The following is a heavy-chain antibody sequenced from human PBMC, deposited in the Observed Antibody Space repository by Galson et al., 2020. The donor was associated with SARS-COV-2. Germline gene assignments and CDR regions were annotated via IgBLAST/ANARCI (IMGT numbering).Heavy chain of an antibody. J-gene: IGHJ1*01. CDR2: LTDNGYGT. V-gene: IGHV3-23*01. CDR3: AKEGGSGWATDYFQH. CDR1: GFTFSSYA. D-gene: IGHD6-19*01. Sequence: GESLKISCAASGFTFSSYAMGWVRQAPGKGLEWVSLLTDNGYGTYYADSVRGRFTISRDNSRNTLYLQMNNLRAKDTAVYYCAKEGGSGWATDYFQHWGQGTLVTVSS.